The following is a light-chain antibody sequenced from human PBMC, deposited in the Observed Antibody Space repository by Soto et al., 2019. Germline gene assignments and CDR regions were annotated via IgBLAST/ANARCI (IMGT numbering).Light chain of an antibody. CDR3: HQYYSTPYT. Sequence: DIVMTQSPDSLAVSLGERATINCKSSQSVLSSSNNKNYLAWYQQKPGQPPKLLIYWASTRESGVPDRFSGSGSGTDFTLTISSLQAADVAVYYCHQYYSTPYTFGPGTKLEIK. J-gene: IGKJ2*01. V-gene: IGKV4-1*01. CDR2: WAS. CDR1: QSVLSSSNNKNY.